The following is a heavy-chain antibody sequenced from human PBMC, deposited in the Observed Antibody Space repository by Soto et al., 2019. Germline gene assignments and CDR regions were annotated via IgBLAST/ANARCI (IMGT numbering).Heavy chain of an antibody. CDR2: TYYSGST. Sequence: PSETLSLTCTVSGGSVSSGSYYWTWIRQPPGKRLEWIGYTYYSGSTNYNPSLKSQVIILVDTSKNQFSLRLRSVTAADTAVYYCARDLRGSNGLDVWGQGTTVTVSS. J-gene: IGHJ6*02. CDR3: ARDLRGSNGLDV. V-gene: IGHV4-61*01. CDR1: GGSVSSGSYY.